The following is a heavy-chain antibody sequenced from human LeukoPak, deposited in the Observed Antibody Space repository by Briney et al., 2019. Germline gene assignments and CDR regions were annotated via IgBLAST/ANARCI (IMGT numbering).Heavy chain of an antibody. CDR1: GGSIKTGGYS. J-gene: IGHJ3*02. Sequence: KPSQTLSLTCTVSGGSIKTGGYSWTWIRQPAGKGLEWIGRIYISGNTDQNPSLKSRVTVSMDSSKNQFSLEMKSVTAADTAVYYCTRGWSSAGVFDTWGQGTVVTVSS. CDR3: TRGWSSAGVFDT. V-gene: IGHV4-61*02. CDR2: IYISGNT. D-gene: IGHD6-19*01.